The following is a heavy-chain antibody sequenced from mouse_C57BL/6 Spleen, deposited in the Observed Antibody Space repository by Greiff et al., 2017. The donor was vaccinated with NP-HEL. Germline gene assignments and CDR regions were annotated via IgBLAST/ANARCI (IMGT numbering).Heavy chain of an antibody. J-gene: IGHJ1*03. V-gene: IGHV3-6*01. CDR2: ISYDGSN. CDR3: ARDAGYFDV. CDR1: GYSITSGYY. Sequence: DVQLQESGPGLVKPSQSLSLTCSFTGYSITSGYYWNWIRQFPGNKLEWMGYISYDGSNNYNPSLKNRISITRDTSKNQFFLKLNSVTTEDTATYYCARDAGYFDVWGTGTTVTVSS.